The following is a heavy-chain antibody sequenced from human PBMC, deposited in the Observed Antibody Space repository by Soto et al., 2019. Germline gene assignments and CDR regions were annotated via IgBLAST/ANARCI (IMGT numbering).Heavy chain of an antibody. D-gene: IGHD6-6*01. CDR2: INHSGST. J-gene: IGHJ4*02. CDR3: ATPADYSSSSNFDY. CDR1: GGSFSGYY. V-gene: IGHV4-34*01. Sequence: SQTLSLTCAVYGGSFSGYYWSWIRQPPGKGLAWIGEINHSGSTNYNPSLKSRVTISVDTSKNQFSLKLSSVPAADTAVYYGATPADYSSSSNFDYWGQGTLVTVSS.